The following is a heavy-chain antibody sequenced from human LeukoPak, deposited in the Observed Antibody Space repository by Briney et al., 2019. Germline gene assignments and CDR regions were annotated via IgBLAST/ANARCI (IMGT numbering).Heavy chain of an antibody. J-gene: IGHJ4*02. CDR3: ARASHVLRYFDWLRGGYYFDY. CDR1: GYTFTSYD. CDR2: MNPNRGNT. D-gene: IGHD3-9*01. V-gene: IGHV1-8*01. Sequence: ASIKVSRKASGYTFTSYDFNLVRQANGPGLEWMGWMNPNRGNTGYAQKFQGRVTMTRNTSISTAYMELSSLRSEDTAVYYCARASHVLRYFDWLRGGYYFDYWGQGTLVTVSS.